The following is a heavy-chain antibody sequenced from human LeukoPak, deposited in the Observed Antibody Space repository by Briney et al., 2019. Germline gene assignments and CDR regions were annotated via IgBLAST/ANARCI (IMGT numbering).Heavy chain of an antibody. D-gene: IGHD3-10*01. CDR2: ISSNGGST. J-gene: IGHJ4*02. CDR3: AREGGSGSYHFDY. CDR1: GLTFSSYA. Sequence: PGGSLRLSCAASGLTFSSYAMHWVRQAPGKGLEYVSAISSNGGSTYYANSVKGRFTISRDNSKNTLYLQMGSLRAEDMAVYYCAREGGSGSYHFDYWGQGTLVTVSS. V-gene: IGHV3-64*01.